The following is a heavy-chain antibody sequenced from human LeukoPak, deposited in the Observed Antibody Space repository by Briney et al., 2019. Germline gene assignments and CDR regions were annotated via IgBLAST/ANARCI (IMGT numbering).Heavy chain of an antibody. D-gene: IGHD3-3*02. V-gene: IGHV3-33*06. Sequence: GGSLRLSCAASGFAFSSHAMHWVRQAPGKGLEWLTIIWYDGSKKYYADSVKGRFTVSRDNSKNTVYLQMNSLRAEDTAVYYCGKDISISAMSLNKAAYGGERRLVTVSS. CDR2: IWYDGSKK. CDR3: GKDISISAMSLNKAAY. CDR1: GFAFSSHA. J-gene: IGHJ4*02.